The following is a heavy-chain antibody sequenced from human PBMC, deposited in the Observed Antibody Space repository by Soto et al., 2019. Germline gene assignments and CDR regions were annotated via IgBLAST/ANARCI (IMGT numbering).Heavy chain of an antibody. CDR3: ARGGAGYSYGSVFDY. D-gene: IGHD5-18*01. V-gene: IGHV4-30-4*01. J-gene: IGHJ4*02. CDR1: GGSISSGDYY. CDR2: IYYSGST. Sequence: SETLSLTCTVSGGSISSGDYYWSWIRQPPGKGLERIGYIYYSGSTYYNPSLKSRVTISVDTSKNQFSLKLSSVTAADTAVYYCARGGAGYSYGSVFDYWGQGTLVTVSS.